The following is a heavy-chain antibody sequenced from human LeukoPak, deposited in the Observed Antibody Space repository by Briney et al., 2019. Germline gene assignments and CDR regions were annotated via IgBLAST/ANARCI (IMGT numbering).Heavy chain of an antibody. J-gene: IGHJ4*02. CDR3: AKARENQRANYFDY. V-gene: IGHV3-30*18. CDR2: ISYDGSNK. CDR1: GFTFSTYG. D-gene: IGHD1-14*01. Sequence: GRFLRLSCAAAGFTFSTYGMRWVRQAPGRGLEWVVVISYDGSNKYYADSVKGRFTISRDNSKNTLYLQMNSLRAEDTAVYYCAKARENQRANYFDYWGQGTLVTVSS.